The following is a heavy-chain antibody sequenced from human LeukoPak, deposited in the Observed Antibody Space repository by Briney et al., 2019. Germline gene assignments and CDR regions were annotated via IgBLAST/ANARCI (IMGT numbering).Heavy chain of an antibody. CDR2: IYYSGST. J-gene: IGHJ4*02. CDR3: TRARYYYDSSGYGFDY. V-gene: IGHV4-39*01. CDR1: GGSISSSSYY. Sequence: SETLSLTCTVSGGSISSSSYYWGWIRQPPGKGLEWIGSIYYSGSTYYNPSLKSRVTISVDTSKNQFSLKLGSVTAADTAVYYCTRARYYYDSSGYGFDYWGQGTLVTVSS. D-gene: IGHD3-22*01.